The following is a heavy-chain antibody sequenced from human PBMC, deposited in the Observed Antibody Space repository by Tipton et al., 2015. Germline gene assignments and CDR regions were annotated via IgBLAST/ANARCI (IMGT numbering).Heavy chain of an antibody. D-gene: IGHD5-18*01. J-gene: IGHJ3*02. CDR1: GYTIISYG. V-gene: IGHV1-18*01. Sequence: QSGPEVKKPGASVKVSCKTSGYTIISYGISWVRLAPGQGLEYLGWISAYNGDTDYGQKFQGRVTMTTDTYTSTAYMELRSLRSDDTAVYYCASGGYSQGNALDIWGQGTMVTVSS. CDR3: ASGGYSQGNALDI. CDR2: ISAYNGDT.